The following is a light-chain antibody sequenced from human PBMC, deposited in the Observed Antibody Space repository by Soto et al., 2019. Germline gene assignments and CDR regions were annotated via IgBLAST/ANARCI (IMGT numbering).Light chain of an antibody. V-gene: IGKV1-5*03. Sequence: IQMTQSPSTLSGTVGDRVTITCRASRTISSWLAWYQQKPGKAPKLLIYKASTLKSGVPSRFSGSGSGTEFTLTISSLQPDDFATYYCQHYNSYSEAFGQRTKADI. CDR2: KAS. J-gene: IGKJ1*01. CDR3: QHYNSYSEA. CDR1: RTISSW.